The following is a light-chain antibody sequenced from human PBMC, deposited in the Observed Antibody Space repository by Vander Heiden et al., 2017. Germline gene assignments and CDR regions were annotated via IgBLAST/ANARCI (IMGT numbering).Light chain of an antibody. Sequence: EIVMTQSPATLSVSPGERATLSCRASQSVSSNLAWYQQKPGQAPRLLIYGASTRATGIPARFSGSASGTEFTLTISSLHSEDFAVYYCQQDNNCSYTFGQGTKLEIK. CDR2: GAS. V-gene: IGKV3-15*01. J-gene: IGKJ2*01. CDR3: QQDNNCSYT. CDR1: QSVSSN.